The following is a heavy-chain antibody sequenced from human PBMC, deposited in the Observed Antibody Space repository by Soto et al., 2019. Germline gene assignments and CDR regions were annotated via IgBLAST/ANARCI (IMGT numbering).Heavy chain of an antibody. CDR1: GFTFSSYW. CDR2: IKQDGSEK. J-gene: IGHJ3*02. Sequence: EVQLVESGGGLVQPGGSLRLSCAASGFTFSSYWMSWVRQAPGKGLEWVANIKQDGSEKYYVDSVKGRFTISRDNAKNSLYLQMNSLRAEDTAVYYCARDRSSSWYNAFDIWGQGTMVTVSS. D-gene: IGHD6-13*01. CDR3: ARDRSSSWYNAFDI. V-gene: IGHV3-7*03.